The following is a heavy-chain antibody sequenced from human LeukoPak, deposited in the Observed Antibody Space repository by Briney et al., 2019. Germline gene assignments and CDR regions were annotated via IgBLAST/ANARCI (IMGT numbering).Heavy chain of an antibody. V-gene: IGHV4-59*12. Sequence: SETLSLTCTVSGGSISSYYWSWIRQPPGKGLEWIGYIYYNGSTNYNPSLKSRVTISVDTSKNQFSLKLSSVTAADTAVYYCARGRNSYYYDSSGYYYDYWGQGTLVTVSS. D-gene: IGHD3-22*01. J-gene: IGHJ4*02. CDR2: IYYNGST. CDR1: GGSISSYY. CDR3: ARGRNSYYYDSSGYYYDY.